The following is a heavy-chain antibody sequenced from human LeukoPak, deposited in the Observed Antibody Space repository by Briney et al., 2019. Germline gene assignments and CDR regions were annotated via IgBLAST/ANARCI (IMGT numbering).Heavy chain of an antibody. V-gene: IGHV3-21*04. Sequence: GGSLRLSCAASGFTFSSYSMNWVRQAPGKGLEWVSSISSSSSYIYYADSVKGRFTISRDNAKNSLYLQMNSLRAEDTAVYYCATGGEQLASSYYFDYWGQGTLVTVSS. CDR2: ISSSSSYI. D-gene: IGHD6-13*01. CDR1: GFTFSSYS. CDR3: ATGGEQLASSYYFDY. J-gene: IGHJ4*02.